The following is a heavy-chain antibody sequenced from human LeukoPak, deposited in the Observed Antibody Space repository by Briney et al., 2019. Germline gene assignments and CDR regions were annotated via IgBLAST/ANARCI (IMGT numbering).Heavy chain of an antibody. J-gene: IGHJ4*02. CDR2: INQDGSEK. V-gene: IGHV3-7*01. CDR3: ARGGYCTGSSCSLFFDY. CDR1: GFTFSSYW. D-gene: IGHD2-15*01. Sequence: GGSLRLSCAASGFTFSSYWMSCVRQAPGKGLEWVANINQDGSEKYYVDSVKGRFTISRDNAKNSLYLQMNSLRAEDTAVYYCARGGYCTGSSCSLFFDYWGQGTLVTVSS.